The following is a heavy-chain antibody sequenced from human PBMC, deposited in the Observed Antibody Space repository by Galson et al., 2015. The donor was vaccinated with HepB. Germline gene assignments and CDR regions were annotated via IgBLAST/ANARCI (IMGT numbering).Heavy chain of an antibody. CDR3: AKAVHYYYMDV. Sequence: SLRLSCAASGFTFSSYGMTWVRQAPGKGLEWVSAISGGSTYYADSVKGRFTISRDNSKNTLYLQMNSLRAEDTAVYYCAKAVHYYYMDVWGRGTTVTVSS. CDR1: GFTFSSYG. CDR2: ISGGST. J-gene: IGHJ6*03. V-gene: IGHV3-23*01.